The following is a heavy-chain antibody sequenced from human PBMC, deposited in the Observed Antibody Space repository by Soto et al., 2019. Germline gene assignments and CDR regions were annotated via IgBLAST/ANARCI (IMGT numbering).Heavy chain of an antibody. CDR3: ARPHRFGELSLTSDY. Sequence: SETLSLTCTVSGGSISSSIYYWGWIRQPPGKGLEWIGSIYYSGSTYYNPSLKSRVTISVDTSKNQFSLKLSSVTAADTAVYYCARPHRFGELSLTSDYWGQGTLVTVSS. J-gene: IGHJ4*02. V-gene: IGHV4-39*01. CDR1: GGSISSSIYY. CDR2: IYYSGST. D-gene: IGHD3-10*01.